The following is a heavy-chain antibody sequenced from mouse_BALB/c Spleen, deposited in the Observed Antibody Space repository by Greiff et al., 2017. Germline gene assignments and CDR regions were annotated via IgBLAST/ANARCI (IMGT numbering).Heavy chain of an antibody. CDR3: ARALYGNYYFDY. J-gene: IGHJ2*01. Sequence: EVKLMESGPGLVKPSQSLSLTCSVTGYSITSGYYWNWIRQFPGNKLEWMGYISYDGSNNYNPSLKNRISITRDTSKNQFFLKLNSVTTEDTATYYCARALYGNYYFDYWGQGTTLTVSS. CDR2: ISYDGSN. D-gene: IGHD2-1*01. CDR1: GYSITSGYY. V-gene: IGHV3-6*02.